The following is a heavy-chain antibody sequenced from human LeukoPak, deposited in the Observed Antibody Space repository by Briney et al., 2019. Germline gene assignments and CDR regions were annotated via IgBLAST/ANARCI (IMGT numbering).Heavy chain of an antibody. Sequence: GESLKISCKGSGYSFTSYWIGWVRQMPGKGLECMGIIYPGDSDTRYSPSFQGQVTISADKSISTAYLQWSSLKASDTAMYYCARTRNVLRFLEWLPESPYYFDYWGQGTLVTVSS. CDR2: IYPGDSDT. J-gene: IGHJ4*02. CDR3: ARTRNVLRFLEWLPESPYYFDY. V-gene: IGHV5-51*01. CDR1: GYSFTSYW. D-gene: IGHD3-3*01.